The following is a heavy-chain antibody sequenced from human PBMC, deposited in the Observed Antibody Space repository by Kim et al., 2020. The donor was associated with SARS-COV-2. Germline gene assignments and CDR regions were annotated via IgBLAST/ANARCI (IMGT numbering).Heavy chain of an antibody. CDR2: INAGNGNT. D-gene: IGHD6-13*01. V-gene: IGHV1-3*01. CDR3: ARAPIAAAGHLDY. Sequence: ASVKVSCKASGYTFTSYAMHWVRQAPGQRLEWMGWINAGNGNTKYSQKFQGRVTITRDTSASTAYMELSSLRSEDTAVYYCARAPIAAAGHLDYWGQGTLVTVSS. J-gene: IGHJ4*02. CDR1: GYTFTSYA.